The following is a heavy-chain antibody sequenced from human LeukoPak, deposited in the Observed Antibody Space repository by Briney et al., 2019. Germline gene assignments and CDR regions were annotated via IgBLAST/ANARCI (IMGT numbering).Heavy chain of an antibody. CDR1: GFTFSSYE. CDR2: ISSSASRI. CDR3: ARELETSGFDP. J-gene: IGHJ5*02. V-gene: IGHV3-48*03. Sequence: GGSLRLSCAASGFTFSSYEMNWVRQAPGKGLEWVSYISSSASRIDYADSVKGRFTISRDNARNSLYLQMDSLRAEDTAVYYCARELETSGFDPWGQGTLVTVSS. D-gene: IGHD6-19*01.